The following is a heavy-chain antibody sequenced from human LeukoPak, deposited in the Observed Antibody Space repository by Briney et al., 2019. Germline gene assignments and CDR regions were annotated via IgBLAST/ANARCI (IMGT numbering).Heavy chain of an antibody. D-gene: IGHD3-22*01. J-gene: IGHJ3*02. CDR3: ARDTYYYDSSLDDAFDI. CDR2: ISAYNGNT. Sequence: GASVKVSCKASGYTFTSYGISWVRHAPGQGLEWMGWISAYNGNTNYAQKLQGRVTMTTDTSTSTAYMELRSLRSDDTAVYYCARDTYYYDSSLDDAFDIWGQGTMVTASS. V-gene: IGHV1-18*01. CDR1: GYTFTSYG.